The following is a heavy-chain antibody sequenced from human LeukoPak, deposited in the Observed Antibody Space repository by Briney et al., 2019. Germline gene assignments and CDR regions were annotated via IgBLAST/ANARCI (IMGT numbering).Heavy chain of an antibody. J-gene: IGHJ4*02. CDR1: GLTVSSKY. V-gene: IGHV3-53*01. CDR3: ARVGGDRVAY. CDR2: MYNNGDR. Sequence: GGSLRLSCAASGLTVSSKYMSWVRQAPGKGLEWVSVMYNNGDRHYADSVKGRFTISRDNAKNTLYLQMNSLRPEDTAVYYCARVGGDRVAYWGQGTLVTVSS. D-gene: IGHD4-17*01.